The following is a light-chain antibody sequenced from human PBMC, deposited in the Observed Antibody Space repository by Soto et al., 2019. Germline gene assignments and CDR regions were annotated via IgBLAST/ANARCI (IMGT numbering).Light chain of an antibody. CDR2: EVT. CDR1: SSDVGGYNY. J-gene: IGLJ2*01. Sequence: QSVLTQPPSASVSPGQSVTIYCTGTSSDVGGYNYVSWYQQHPGKAPKLMIYEVTKRPSGVPDRFSGSKSGNTASLTVSGLLAEDEADYYCSSHAGIINVIFGGGTQLTVL. V-gene: IGLV2-8*01. CDR3: SSHAGIINVI.